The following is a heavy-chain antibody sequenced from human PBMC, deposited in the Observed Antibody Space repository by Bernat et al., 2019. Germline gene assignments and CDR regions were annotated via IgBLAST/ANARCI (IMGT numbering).Heavy chain of an antibody. CDR1: GDSVSSNSAA. CDR2: TYYRSKWYN. V-gene: IGHV6-1*01. D-gene: IGHD3-9*01. J-gene: IGHJ4*02. Sequence: QVQLQQSGPGLVKPSQTLSLTCAISGDSVSSNSAAWNWIRQSPSRGLEWLGRTYYRSKWYNNYAVSVKSRITINPDTSKNQFSLQMNSMTPEDTAVYYCARGSADWLPPPLDYWGQGTLVTVSS. CDR3: ARGSADWLPPPLDY.